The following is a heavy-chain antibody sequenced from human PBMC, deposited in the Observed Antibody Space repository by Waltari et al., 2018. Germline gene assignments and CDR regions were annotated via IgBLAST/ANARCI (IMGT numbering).Heavy chain of an antibody. D-gene: IGHD3-10*01. CDR3: ARTRMTKVQGVPSPFDY. CDR2: IIPIFGTE. CDR1: GGTFSSYA. V-gene: IGHV1-69*05. Sequence: QVQLVQSGAEVKKPGSSVKVSCKASGGTFSSYASSWVRQAPGQGLEWMGGIIPIFGTENDEQKFQGRVTSTTDESTSTAYRELSSLRPEDTAVYYCARTRMTKVQGVPSPFDYWGQGTLVTVSS. J-gene: IGHJ4*02.